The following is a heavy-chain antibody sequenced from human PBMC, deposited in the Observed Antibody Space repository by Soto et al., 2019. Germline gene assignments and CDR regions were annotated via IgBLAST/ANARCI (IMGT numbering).Heavy chain of an antibody. CDR3: ARGKGMEENYYYGLDI. V-gene: IGHV1-3*01. J-gene: IGHJ6*02. Sequence: ASVKVSCKASGYSFTTHAMHWVRQAPGQSLEWMGWINGGTGQTKHSQRFQGRVNITRDTSASTAYMELSSLRSEDTAVYYCARGKGMEENYYYGLDIWGQGTTVTVSS. CDR1: GYSFTTHA. D-gene: IGHD1-1*01. CDR2: INGGTGQT.